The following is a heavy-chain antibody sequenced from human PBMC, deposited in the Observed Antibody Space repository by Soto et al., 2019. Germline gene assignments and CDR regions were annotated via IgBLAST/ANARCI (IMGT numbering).Heavy chain of an antibody. CDR2: IKTYNGNT. CDR1: GYMLTTHG. D-gene: IGHD3-9*01. J-gene: IGHJ4*02. V-gene: IGHV1-18*01. CDR3: VSDPYFDMLSGYIGLDS. Sequence: GASEKVSCKASGYMLTTHGSSGVRQAPGQGIEGMGWIKTYNGNTNYGEKFQGRVTLTRDTSTTTAYMELRSLLSDVTAVYYCVSDPYFDMLSGYIGLDSWGQGPRVTVSS.